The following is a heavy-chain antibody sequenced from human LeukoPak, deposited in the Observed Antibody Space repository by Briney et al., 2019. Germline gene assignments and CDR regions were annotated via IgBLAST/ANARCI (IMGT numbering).Heavy chain of an antibody. D-gene: IGHD5-24*01. Sequence: GESLKISCKGSGYSFTSYWIGWVRQMPGKGLEWMGIIYLGDSDTRYSPSSQGQVTISADKSISTAYLQWSSLKASDTAMYYCARPKLPATNDAFDIWGQGTMVTVSS. CDR2: IYLGDSDT. CDR1: GYSFTSYW. CDR3: ARPKLPATNDAFDI. V-gene: IGHV5-51*01. J-gene: IGHJ3*02.